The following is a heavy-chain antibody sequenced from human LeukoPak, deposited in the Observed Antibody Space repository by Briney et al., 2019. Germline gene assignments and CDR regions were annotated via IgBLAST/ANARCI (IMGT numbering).Heavy chain of an antibody. CDR3: AKGRGDSYGDPVAF. CDR1: GFPFSNYA. J-gene: IGHJ4*02. Sequence: GGSLRLSCAASGFPFSNYAMSCVREARGKGLEWGSFITRSGGTTSSADSVKGPFPITRDNSRNTLYLQMNSLRAEDTAVYYCAKGRGDSYGDPVAFCGQGTLVTDSS. D-gene: IGHD5-18*01. V-gene: IGHV3-23*01. CDR2: ITRSGGTT.